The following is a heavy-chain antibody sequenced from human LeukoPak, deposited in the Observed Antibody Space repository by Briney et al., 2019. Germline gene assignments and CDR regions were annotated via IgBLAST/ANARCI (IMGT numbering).Heavy chain of an antibody. CDR1: GFTFSSHG. J-gene: IGHJ4*02. Sequence: GSMRLSCVASGFTFSSHGMNWVRQAPGKGLEWVSGIIPSGHTTYYADSVRGRFTISRDNSRNTVYLQMNSLRAEDTAVYYCAKDDRWLQFCCWGQGTLVTVSA. CDR2: IIPSGHTT. CDR3: AKDDRWLQFCC. V-gene: IGHV3-23*01. D-gene: IGHD5-24*01.